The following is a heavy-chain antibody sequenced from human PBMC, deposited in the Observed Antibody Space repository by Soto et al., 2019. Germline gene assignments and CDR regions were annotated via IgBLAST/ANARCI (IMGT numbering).Heavy chain of an antibody. CDR2: IYYSGST. CDR1: GGSISSYY. Sequence: SETLSLTCTVSGGSISSYYWSWIRQPPGKGLEWIGYIYYSGSTNYDPSLKSRVTISVDTSKNQFSLKLSSVTAADTAVYYCARHPDYDILTGFDYWGQGTLVTVSS. CDR3: ARHPDYDILTGFDY. J-gene: IGHJ4*02. V-gene: IGHV4-59*08. D-gene: IGHD3-9*01.